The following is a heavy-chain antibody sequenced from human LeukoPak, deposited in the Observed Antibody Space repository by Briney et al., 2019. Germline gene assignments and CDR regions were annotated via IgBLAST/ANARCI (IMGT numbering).Heavy chain of an antibody. D-gene: IGHD3-22*01. CDR3: ASHYDTSGYHYFDF. V-gene: IGHV3-30-3*01. J-gene: IGHJ4*02. CDR1: GFTFSNYA. CDR2: ISSDGSNK. Sequence: GGSLRLSCAASGFTFSNYAMHWGRQAPGKGLEWVAVISSDGSNKYYADSVKGRFTISRDNSKSTLYLQMNSLRAEDTAVYSCASHYDTSGYHYFDFWGQGTLVTVSS.